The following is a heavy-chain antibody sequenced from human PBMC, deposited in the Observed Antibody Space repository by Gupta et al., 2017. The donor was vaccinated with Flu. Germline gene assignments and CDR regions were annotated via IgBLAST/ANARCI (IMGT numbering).Heavy chain of an antibody. J-gene: IGHJ4*02. CDR2: ITGSGDNT. CDR1: GFTFSSYA. D-gene: IGHD3-22*01. CDR3: AKDPLQRRGGYDNTDY. Sequence: EVQLLESGGGLVQPGGSLRLSCAGSGFTFSSYAMSWVRQPPGKGLEWVSYITGSGDNTYYADSVKGRFTISRDNSKNTLYLQMNSLRAEDTAVYYCAKDPLQRRGGYDNTDYWGQGTLVTVSS. V-gene: IGHV3-23*01.